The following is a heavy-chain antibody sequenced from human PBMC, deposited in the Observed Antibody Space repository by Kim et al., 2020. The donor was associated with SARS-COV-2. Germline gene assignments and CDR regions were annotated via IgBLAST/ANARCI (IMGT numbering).Heavy chain of an antibody. CDR2: INPTGGST. Sequence: ASVKVSCKASGYIFTNYNLDWVRQATGQGLQWMGTINPTGGSTTYAQKFQGRLSMTRDTSTSTVYMELSSLTSEDTALYYCVRGRYDEWGQGTLVTVSS. J-gene: IGHJ4*02. CDR1: GYIFTNYN. CDR3: VRGRYDE. D-gene: IGHD3-3*01. V-gene: IGHV1-46*01.